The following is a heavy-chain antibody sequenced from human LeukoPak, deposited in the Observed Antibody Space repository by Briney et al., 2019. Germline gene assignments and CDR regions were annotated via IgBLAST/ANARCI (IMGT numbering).Heavy chain of an antibody. CDR1: GGSFSGYS. V-gene: IGHV4-34*01. CDR3: ARVHYYDSAFDY. D-gene: IGHD3-22*01. Sequence: SETLSLTCAVYGGSFSGYSWTWIRQPPGKGLEWIGEINHSGSTNYNPSLKSRLSISVDTSKNQFSLKLSSVTAADTAVYYCARVHYYDSAFDYWGQGTLVTVSS. CDR2: INHSGST. J-gene: IGHJ4*02.